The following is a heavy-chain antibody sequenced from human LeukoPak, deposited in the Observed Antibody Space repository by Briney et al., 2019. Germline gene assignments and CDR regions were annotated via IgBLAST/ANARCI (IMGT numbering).Heavy chain of an antibody. D-gene: IGHD3-10*01. V-gene: IGHV1-69*13. Sequence: SVKVSCKASGGTFSSYAISWVRQAPGQGLEWMGGIIPILGTANYAQKFQGRVTITADESTSTAYMELSSLRSEDTAVYYCASLIGELNWFDPWGQGTLVTVSS. CDR3: ASLIGELNWFDP. CDR2: IIPILGTA. J-gene: IGHJ5*02. CDR1: GGTFSSYA.